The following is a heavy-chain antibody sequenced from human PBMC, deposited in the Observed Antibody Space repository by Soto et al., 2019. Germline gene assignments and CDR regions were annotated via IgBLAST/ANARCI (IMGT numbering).Heavy chain of an antibody. CDR3: ARDRTLKGPRGNYYYYGMDV. J-gene: IGHJ6*02. D-gene: IGHD3-10*01. CDR2: IYYSGST. CDR1: GGSISSGGYY. Sequence: SETLSLTCTVSGGSISSGGYYWSWIRQHPGKGLEWIGYIYYSGSTYYNPSLKSRVTISVDTSKNQFSLKLSSVTAADTAVYYCARDRTLKGPRGNYYYYGMDVWGQGTTVTVSS. V-gene: IGHV4-31*03.